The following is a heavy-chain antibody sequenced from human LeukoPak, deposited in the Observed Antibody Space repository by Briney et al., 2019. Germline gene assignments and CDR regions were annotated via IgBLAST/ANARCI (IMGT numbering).Heavy chain of an antibody. J-gene: IGHJ4*02. CDR2: INHSGST. D-gene: IGHD3-22*01. CDR3: ARRPAYYYDSSGYYPFDY. Sequence: SSETLSLTCAVYGGSFSGYYWSWIRQPPGKGLEWIGEINHSGSTNYNPSLKSRVTISVDTSKNQFSLKLSSATAADTAVYYCARRPAYYYDSSGYYPFDYWGQGTLVTVSS. CDR1: GGSFSGYY. V-gene: IGHV4-34*01.